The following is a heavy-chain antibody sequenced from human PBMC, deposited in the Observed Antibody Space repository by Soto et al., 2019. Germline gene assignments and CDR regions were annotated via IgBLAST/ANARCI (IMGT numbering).Heavy chain of an antibody. Sequence: PGESLKISCKGSGYSFTSYWIGWVRQMPGKGLEWMGIIYPGDSDTRYSPSFQGQVTISADKSTSTAYLQWSSLKASDTAMYYCARQGNYDILTGHPDYWGQGTLVTVSS. CDR3: ARQGNYDILTGHPDY. CDR2: IYPGDSDT. J-gene: IGHJ4*02. CDR1: GYSFTSYW. V-gene: IGHV5-51*01. D-gene: IGHD3-9*01.